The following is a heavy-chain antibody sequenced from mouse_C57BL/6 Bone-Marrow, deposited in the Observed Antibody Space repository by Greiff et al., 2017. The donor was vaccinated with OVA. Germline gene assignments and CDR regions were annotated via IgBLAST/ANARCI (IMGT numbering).Heavy chain of an antibody. CDR2: IYPGDGDT. Sequence: ESGAELVKPGASVKISCKASGYAFSSYWMNWVKQRPGKGLEWIGQIYPGDGDTNYNGKFKGKATLTADKSSSTAYMQLSSLTSEVSAVYFCARQLRLHAMDYWGQGTSVTVSS. CDR3: ARQLRLHAMDY. V-gene: IGHV1-80*01. D-gene: IGHD3-2*02. J-gene: IGHJ4*01. CDR1: GYAFSSYW.